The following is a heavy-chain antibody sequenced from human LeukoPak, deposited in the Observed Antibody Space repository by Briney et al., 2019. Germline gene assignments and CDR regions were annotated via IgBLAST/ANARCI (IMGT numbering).Heavy chain of an antibody. J-gene: IGHJ4*02. CDR3: XXXXXXXXXXXXXXWGYYFDS. D-gene: IGHD3-16*01. V-gene: IGHV3-48*01. Sequence: PGGSLRLSCAASGFTFSSYSMNWVRQAPGKGLEWVSYISSSSSTIYYADSVKGRFTISRDNAKNSLYLQMSSLRVEDTAVYYCXXXXXXXXXXXXXXWGYYFDSWGQGILVTVST. CDR2: ISSSSSTI. CDR1: GFTFSSYS.